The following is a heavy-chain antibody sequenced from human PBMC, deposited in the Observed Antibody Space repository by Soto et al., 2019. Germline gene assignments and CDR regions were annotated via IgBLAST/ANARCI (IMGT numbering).Heavy chain of an antibody. J-gene: IGHJ6*02. CDR2: IKQDGSEK. Sequence: GGSLRLSCAASGFTFSSYWMSWVRQAPGKGLEWVANIKQDGSEKYYVDSVKGRFTISRDNAKNSLYLQMNSLRAEDTAVYYCARFYYDSSGYLPSPYYYYYGMVVWGQGTTVTVSS. CDR3: ARFYYDSSGYLPSPYYYYYGMVV. D-gene: IGHD3-22*01. CDR1: GFTFSSYW. V-gene: IGHV3-7*04.